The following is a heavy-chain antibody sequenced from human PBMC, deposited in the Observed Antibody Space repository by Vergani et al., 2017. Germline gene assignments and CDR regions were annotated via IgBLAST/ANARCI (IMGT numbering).Heavy chain of an antibody. D-gene: IGHD6-19*01. J-gene: IGHJ4*02. Sequence: EVQLLESGGGLVQPGGSLRLSCAASGFTFSSYAMSWVRQAPGKGLEWVSATSGSGGSTYYADSVKGRFTISRDNSKNTLYLQMNSLRAEDTAVYYCAKDYFSGWSGKMFDYWGQGTLVTVSS. CDR1: GFTFSSYA. CDR3: AKDYFSGWSGKMFDY. V-gene: IGHV3-23*01. CDR2: TSGSGGST.